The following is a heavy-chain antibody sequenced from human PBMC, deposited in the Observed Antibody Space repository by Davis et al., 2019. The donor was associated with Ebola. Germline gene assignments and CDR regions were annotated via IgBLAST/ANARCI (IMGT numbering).Heavy chain of an antibody. V-gene: IGHV3-23*01. CDR1: EFTFSSYG. J-gene: IGHJ4*02. D-gene: IGHD2-8*02. CDR2: ISAGGTAP. CDR3: AKSFLITGSHMSEFRGVDY. Sequence: GESLKISCAASEFTFSSYGMTWVRQAPGKGLEWVSSISAGGTAPYYADSVKGRFTISRDNSKNTLSLQMDSLRADDTAVYYCAKSFLITGSHMSEFRGVDYWGQGTLVTVSS.